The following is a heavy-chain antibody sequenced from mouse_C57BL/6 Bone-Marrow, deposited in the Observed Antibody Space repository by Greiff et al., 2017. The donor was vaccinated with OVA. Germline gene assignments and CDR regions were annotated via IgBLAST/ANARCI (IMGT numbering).Heavy chain of an antibody. V-gene: IGHV14-4*01. D-gene: IGHD3-1*01. CDR3: TTSNTRGFAY. CDR1: GFNIKDDY. CDR2: IDPENGDT. Sequence: EVQVVESGAELVRPGASVKLSCTASGFNIKDDYMHWVKQRPEQGLEWIGWIDPENGDTEYASKFQGKATITADTSSNTAYLQLSSLTSEDTAVYYCTTSNTRGFAYWGQGTLVTVSA. J-gene: IGHJ3*01.